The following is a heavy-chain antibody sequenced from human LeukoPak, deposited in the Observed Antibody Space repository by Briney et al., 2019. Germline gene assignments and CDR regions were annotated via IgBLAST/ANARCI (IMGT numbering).Heavy chain of an antibody. CDR1: GGSINNYY. D-gene: IGHD2-15*01. V-gene: IGHV4-4*07. CDR2: IYTRGST. Sequence: PSETLSLTCTVSGGSINNYYWSWIRQPAGKGLEWIGRIYTRGSTNYNPPLKSRVTMSVDTSKNQFSLKLSSVTAADTAVYCARGRYCSADICSGGDAFDIWGQGTTVSVSS. CDR3: ARGRYCSADICSGGDAFDI. J-gene: IGHJ3*02.